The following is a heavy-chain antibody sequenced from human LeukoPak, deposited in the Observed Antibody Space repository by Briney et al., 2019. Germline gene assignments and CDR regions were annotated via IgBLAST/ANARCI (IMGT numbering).Heavy chain of an antibody. CDR1: GYTFTGYY. D-gene: IGHD3-16*02. V-gene: IGHV1-2*02. Sequence: ASVKVSCKASGYTFTGYYMHWVRHAPGQGLGWRGWIYPNSGGTNYAQKLQSRDTITTDTSISTAYMDLSRLRSDDTAVYYCARERRAPNIMSTFGGVIGLDAFDIWGQGTTVTVSS. CDR3: ARERRAPNIMSTFGGVIGLDAFDI. J-gene: IGHJ3*02. CDR2: IYPNSGGT.